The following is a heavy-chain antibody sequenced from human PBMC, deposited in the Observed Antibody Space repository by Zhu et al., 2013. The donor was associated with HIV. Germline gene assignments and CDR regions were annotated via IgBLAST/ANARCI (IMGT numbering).Heavy chain of an antibody. J-gene: IGHJ6*02. Sequence: QVQLVQSGAEVKKPGASVKVSCKASGYTFTSYDINWVRQATGQGLEWMGWMNPNSGNTGYAQKFQGRVTMTRNTSISTAYMELSSLRSEDTAVYYCARGILYYDFWSGYYGPTPPYGMDVWGQGTTVTVSS. V-gene: IGHV1-8*01. D-gene: IGHD3-3*01. CDR1: GYTFTSYD. CDR3: ARGILYYDFWSGYYGPTPPYGMDV. CDR2: MNPNSGNT.